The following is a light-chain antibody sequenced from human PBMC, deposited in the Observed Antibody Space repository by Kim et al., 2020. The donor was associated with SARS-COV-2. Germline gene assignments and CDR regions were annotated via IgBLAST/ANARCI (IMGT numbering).Light chain of an antibody. Sequence: ACVGDRVTITCRASQGISSYLVWYQQKSGKAPKLLMYAASTLQSGVPPRFSGSGSGTEFTLTISSLQPEDFATYYCEQLYTYPLTFGGGTKVEIK. J-gene: IGKJ4*01. CDR2: AAS. CDR3: EQLYTYPLT. V-gene: IGKV1-9*01. CDR1: QGISSY.